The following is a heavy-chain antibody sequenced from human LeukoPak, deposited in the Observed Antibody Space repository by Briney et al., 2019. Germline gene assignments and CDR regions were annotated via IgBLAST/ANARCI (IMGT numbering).Heavy chain of an antibody. D-gene: IGHD2-15*01. J-gene: IGHJ5*02. CDR3: ARFSATAATNLRLNWLDP. V-gene: IGHV4-59*01. CDR2: IYYSGST. CDR1: GGSISSYY. Sequence: PSETLSLTCTVSGGSISSYYWSWIRQPPGKGLEWIGYIYYSGSTNYNPSLKSRVTISVDTSKNQFSLKLSSVTAADTAVYYCARFSATAATNLRLNWLDPWGQGTLVTVSS.